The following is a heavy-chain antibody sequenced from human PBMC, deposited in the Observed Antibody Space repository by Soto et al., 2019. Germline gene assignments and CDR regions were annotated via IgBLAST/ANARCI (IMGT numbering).Heavy chain of an antibody. CDR3: ARGLDY. V-gene: IGHV4-38-2*01. Sequence: SETLSLTCAVSGYSISSGYYWGWIRQPPGKGLEWIGSIYHSGSTYYNPSLKSRVTISVDTSKNQFSLKLSSVTAADTAVYYCARGLDYWGQGTLVTVSS. CDR1: GYSISSGYY. J-gene: IGHJ4*02. CDR2: IYHSGST.